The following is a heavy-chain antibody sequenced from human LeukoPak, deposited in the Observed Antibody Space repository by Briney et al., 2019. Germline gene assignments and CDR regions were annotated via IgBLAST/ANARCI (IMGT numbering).Heavy chain of an antibody. D-gene: IGHD6-19*01. CDR2: IIPIFGTA. J-gene: IGHJ5*02. CDR3: AQISSGWYLDWFGP. V-gene: IGHV1-69*06. Sequence: GASVKVSCKASGGTCSSYAISWMRQAPGQGLEWMGGIIPIFGTANYAQKFQGRVTITADKSTNTASMQLRSPSSSDTAVYSCAQISSGWYLDWFGPWGQEPWSPSPQ. CDR1: GGTCSSYA.